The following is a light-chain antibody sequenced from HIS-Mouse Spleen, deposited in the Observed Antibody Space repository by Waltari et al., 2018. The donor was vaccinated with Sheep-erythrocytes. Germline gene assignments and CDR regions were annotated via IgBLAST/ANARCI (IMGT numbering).Light chain of an antibody. V-gene: IGLV2-23*03. J-gene: IGLJ2*01. Sequence: QSALTQPASASGSPGQSLTISCTATSGDVGRFNLVACYQQHPGKAPKLMIYEGSKRPSGVSNRFSGSKSGNTASLTISGLQAEDEADYYCCSYAGSSTFHVVFGGGTKLTVL. CDR1: SGDVGRFNL. CDR3: CSYAGSSTFHVV. CDR2: EGS.